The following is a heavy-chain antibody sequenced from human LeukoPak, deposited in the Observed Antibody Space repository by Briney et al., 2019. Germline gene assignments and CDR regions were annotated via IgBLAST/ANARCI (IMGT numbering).Heavy chain of an antibody. CDR2: INSGGSTT. V-gene: IGHV3-74*03. Sequence: PGGSLRLSCAASGFTFHFFGMHWVRQAPGKGLVWVSRINSGGSTTEYADSVKGRFTISRDNAKNTLYLQMNSLRAEDTAVYYCARDGRIAAGETRMLDLWGQGTLVTVAS. J-gene: IGHJ4*02. D-gene: IGHD6-13*01. CDR3: ARDGRIAAGETRMLDL. CDR1: GFTFHFFG.